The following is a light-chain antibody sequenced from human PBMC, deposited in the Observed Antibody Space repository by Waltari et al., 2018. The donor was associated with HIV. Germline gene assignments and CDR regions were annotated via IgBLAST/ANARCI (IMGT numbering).Light chain of an antibody. V-gene: IGLV2-23*02. CDR1: SSDVGSYKL. Sequence: QSALTQPASVSGSPGQSITISCTGNSSDVGSYKLVSWYQQHPGQAPKLLIYEVSKRPSGVSNRFSGSKSGNTASLTISGLQAEDEADYYCCSYAGSSTPVVFGGGTKLTVL. J-gene: IGLJ2*01. CDR2: EVS. CDR3: CSYAGSSTPVV.